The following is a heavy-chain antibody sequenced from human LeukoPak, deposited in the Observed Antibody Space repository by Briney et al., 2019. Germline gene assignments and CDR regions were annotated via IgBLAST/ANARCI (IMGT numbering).Heavy chain of an antibody. J-gene: IGHJ4*02. CDR2: ISPYNGNT. CDR1: GYTFTNYG. Sequence: GASVKVSCKASGYTFTNYGISWVRQAPGQGLEWMGWISPYNGNTNYVQKLQGRVTMTTDTSTSTAYMDLRSLRSDDTAIYYCAREYYDFWSGYGYWGQGTLVTVSS. CDR3: AREYYDFWSGYGY. V-gene: IGHV1-18*01. D-gene: IGHD3-3*01.